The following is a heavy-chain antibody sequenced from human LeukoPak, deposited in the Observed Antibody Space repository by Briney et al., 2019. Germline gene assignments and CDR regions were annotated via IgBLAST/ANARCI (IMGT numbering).Heavy chain of an antibody. Sequence: ASVKVSCKASGGTFSRHVMSWVRQAPGKGLEWVSAISATGGDTYYADSVKGRFTISRDNSKNTLYLQMNNLRAEDTAVYYCSLVPNYWGQGTLVTVSS. CDR1: GGTFSRHV. J-gene: IGHJ4*02. CDR3: SLVPNY. CDR2: ISATGGDT. V-gene: IGHV3-23*01. D-gene: IGHD6-13*01.